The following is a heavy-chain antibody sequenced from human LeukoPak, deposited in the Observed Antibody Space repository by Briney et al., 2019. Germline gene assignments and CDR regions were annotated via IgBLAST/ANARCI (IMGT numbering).Heavy chain of an antibody. CDR1: GFTFSSYS. D-gene: IGHD3-16*02. Sequence: PGGSLRLSCAASGFTFSSYSMNWVRQAPGKGLEWVTYISSSSSTIYYADSVKGRFTISRDNAKNSLYLQMNSLRAEDTAVYYCARDRDVWGSYRTDAFDIWGQGTMVTASS. CDR2: ISSSSSTI. CDR3: ARDRDVWGSYRTDAFDI. J-gene: IGHJ3*02. V-gene: IGHV3-48*01.